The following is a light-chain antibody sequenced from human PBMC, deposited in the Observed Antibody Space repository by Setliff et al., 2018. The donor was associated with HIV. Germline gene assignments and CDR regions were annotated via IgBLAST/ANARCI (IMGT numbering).Light chain of an antibody. CDR3: CSYSGTDTYI. J-gene: IGLJ1*01. CDR1: STDVGGYRY. Sequence: QSALTQPRSVSGSPGQSVTVSCTGSSTDVGGYRYVSWYQQHPGKAPKLIIFDVNRRPSGVPDRFSGSKSGDTASLTISGLQSEDEADYYCCSYSGTDTYILGTGTKVTVL. CDR2: DVN. V-gene: IGLV2-11*01.